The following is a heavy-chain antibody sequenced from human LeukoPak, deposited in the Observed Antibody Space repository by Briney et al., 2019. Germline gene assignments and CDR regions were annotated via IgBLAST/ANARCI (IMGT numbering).Heavy chain of an antibody. CDR2: IWYDGSNK. D-gene: IGHD3-9*01. CDR3: ARGSFDWLLPRGGWFDP. V-gene: IGHV3-33*01. CDR1: GFTFSSYG. Sequence: GRSLRLSCAASGFTFSSYGMHWVRQAPGKRLEWVAVIWYDGSNKYYADSVKGRFTISRDNSKNTLYLQMNSLRAEDTAVYYCARGSFDWLLPRGGWFDPWGQGTLVTVSS. J-gene: IGHJ5*02.